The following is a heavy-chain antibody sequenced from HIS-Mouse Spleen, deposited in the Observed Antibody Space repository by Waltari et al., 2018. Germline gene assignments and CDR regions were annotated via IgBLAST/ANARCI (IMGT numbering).Heavy chain of an antibody. CDR1: GGSISCGGSY. V-gene: IGHV4-31*03. J-gene: IGHJ2*01. CDR3: ARAPIRGYWYFDL. CDR2: IYYSGST. D-gene: IGHD3-16*01. Sequence: QVQLQESGPGLVKPSQTLSLTCTVSGGSISCGGSYWSWIRQHPGKGLEGIGYIYYSGSTYYNPSLKSRVTISVDTSKNQFSLKLSSVTAADTAVYYCARAPIRGYWYFDLWGRGTLVTVSS.